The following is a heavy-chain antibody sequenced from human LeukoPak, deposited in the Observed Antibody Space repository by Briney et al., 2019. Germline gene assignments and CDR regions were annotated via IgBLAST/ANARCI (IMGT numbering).Heavy chain of an antibody. CDR1: GYTLTELS. D-gene: IGHD3-16*02. Sequence: ASVKVSCKVSGYTLTELSMHWVRQAPGKGLEWMGGFDPEDGETIYAQKFQGRVTMTEDTSTDTAYMELSSLRSEDTAVYYCATYSITFGGVISWRPFGYWGQGTLVTVSS. CDR2: FDPEDGET. V-gene: IGHV1-24*01. J-gene: IGHJ4*02. CDR3: ATYSITFGGVISWRPFGY.